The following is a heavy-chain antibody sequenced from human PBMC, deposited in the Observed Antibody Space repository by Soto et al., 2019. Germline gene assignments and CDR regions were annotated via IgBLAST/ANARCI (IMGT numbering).Heavy chain of an antibody. V-gene: IGHV3-43*02. D-gene: IGHD4-17*01. CDR3: AKDTSEYGDSYYYYYGMDV. CDR1: GFTFDDYA. J-gene: IGHJ6*02. CDR2: ISGDGGST. Sequence: GGSLRLSCAASGFTFDDYAMHWVRQAPGKGLEWVSLISGDGGSTYYADSVKVRFTISRDNSKNSLYLQMNSLRTEDTALYYCAKDTSEYGDSYYYYYGMDVWGQGTTVTVSS.